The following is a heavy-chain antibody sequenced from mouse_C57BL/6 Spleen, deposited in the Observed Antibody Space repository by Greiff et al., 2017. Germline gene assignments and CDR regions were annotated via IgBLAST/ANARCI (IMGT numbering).Heavy chain of an antibody. V-gene: IGHV1-81*01. CDR1: GYTFTSYG. D-gene: IGHD2-4*01. J-gene: IGHJ4*01. Sequence: VQGVESGAELARPGASVKLSCKASGYTFTSYGISWVKQRTGQGLEWIGEIYPRSGNTYYNEKFKGKATLTADKSSSTAYMELRSLTSEDSAVYFCARWDYGGDYWGQGTSVTVSS. CDR3: ARWDYGGDY. CDR2: IYPRSGNT.